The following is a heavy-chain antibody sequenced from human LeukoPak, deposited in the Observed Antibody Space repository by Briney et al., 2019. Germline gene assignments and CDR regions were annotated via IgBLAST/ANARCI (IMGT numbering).Heavy chain of an antibody. V-gene: IGHV4-39*01. CDR2: IYYSGST. D-gene: IGHD2-15*01. Sequence: SETLSLTCTVSGGSISSSSYYWGWIRQPPGKGLEWIGSIYYSGSTYYNSSLKSRVTISVDTSKNQFSLKLSSVTAADTAVYYCARGYCTGDSCSGAWFDPWGRGTLVTVSS. CDR3: ARGYCTGDSCSGAWFDP. J-gene: IGHJ5*02. CDR1: GGSISSSSYY.